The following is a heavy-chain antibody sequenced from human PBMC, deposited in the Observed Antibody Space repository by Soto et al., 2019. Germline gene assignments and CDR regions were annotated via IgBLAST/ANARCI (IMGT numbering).Heavy chain of an antibody. V-gene: IGHV3-74*01. CDR3: SRGDKGAFDL. J-gene: IGHJ3*01. CDR1: GFTFSYYW. D-gene: IGHD2-21*02. CDR2: VHSDGSST. Sequence: EVQLVESEGGLVQPGGSLRLSCAASGFTFSYYWMHWVRQAPGQGLVWVSRVHSDGSSTTYADSVKGRFTISRDNAKNTVYLQMNRLRAEDTAVYYCSRGDKGAFDLWGQGTIVTVSS.